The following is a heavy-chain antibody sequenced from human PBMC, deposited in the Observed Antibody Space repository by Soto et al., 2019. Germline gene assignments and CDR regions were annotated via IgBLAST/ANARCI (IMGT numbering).Heavy chain of an antibody. CDR2: IIPIFGTA. Sequence: GASVKVSCKASGGTFSSYAISWVRQAPGQGLEWMGGIIPIFGTANYAQKFQGRVTITADKSTSTAYMELSSLRSEDTAVYYCARDRRAGSGWFDYWGQGTLVTVS. D-gene: IGHD6-19*01. CDR3: ARDRRAGSGWFDY. CDR1: GGTFSSYA. J-gene: IGHJ4*02. V-gene: IGHV1-69*06.